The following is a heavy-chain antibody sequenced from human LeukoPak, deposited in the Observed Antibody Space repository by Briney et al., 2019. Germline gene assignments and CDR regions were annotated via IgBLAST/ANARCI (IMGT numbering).Heavy chain of an antibody. CDR3: AREGSYYDSSGTNDY. CDR1: GFTLRSYV. Sequence: PAGGSLRLSCVASGFTLRSYVMNWVRQTPGKGLEWVSSISGSGDSTFYADSVKGRFTISRDNAKNSLYLQMNSLRAEDTAVYYCAREGSYYDSSGTNDYWGQGTLVTVSS. J-gene: IGHJ4*02. V-gene: IGHV3-23*01. CDR2: ISGSGDST. D-gene: IGHD3-22*01.